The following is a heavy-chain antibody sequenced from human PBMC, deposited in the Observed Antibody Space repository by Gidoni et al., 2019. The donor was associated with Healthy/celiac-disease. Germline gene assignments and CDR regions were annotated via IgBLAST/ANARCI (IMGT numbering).Heavy chain of an antibody. CDR3: ARDWYIVATPNNHSFDY. J-gene: IGHJ4*02. CDR1: FTFSSYG. Sequence: FTFSSYGMHWVRQAPVKGLEWVAVIWYDGSTKYYADSVKGRFTISRDNSNNTLSLQMNSLRAEDTAVYYCARDWYIVATPNNHSFDYWGQGTLVTFSS. CDR2: IWYDGSTK. V-gene: IGHV3-33*01. D-gene: IGHD5-12*01.